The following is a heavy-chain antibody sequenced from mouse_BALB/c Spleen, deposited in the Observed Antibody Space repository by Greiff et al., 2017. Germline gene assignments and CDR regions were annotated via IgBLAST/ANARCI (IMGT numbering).Heavy chain of an antibody. J-gene: IGHJ4*01. CDR1: GYTFTDYA. V-gene: IGHV1S137*01. CDR3: ARSVDPYAMDY. CDR2: ISTYYGDA. Sequence: QVQLKQSGAELVRPGVSVKISCKGSGYTFTDYAMHWVKQSHAKSLEWIGVISTYYGDASYNQKFKGKATMTVDKSSSTAYMELARLTSEDAAIYYCARSVDPYAMDYWGQGTSVTVAA.